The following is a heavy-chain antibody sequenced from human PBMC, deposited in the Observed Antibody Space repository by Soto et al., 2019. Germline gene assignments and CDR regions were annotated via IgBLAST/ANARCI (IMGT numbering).Heavy chain of an antibody. CDR3: ARRDSSSNYYYYGMDV. J-gene: IGHJ6*02. D-gene: IGHD6-6*01. CDR2: IIPIFGTA. CDR1: GGTFSSYA. Sequence: ASVKVSCKASGGTFSSYAISWVRQAPGQGLEWMGGIIPIFGTANYAQKFQGRVTITADESTSTAYMELSSLRSEDTAVYYCARRDSSSNYYYYGMDVWGQGTTVTVSS. V-gene: IGHV1-69*13.